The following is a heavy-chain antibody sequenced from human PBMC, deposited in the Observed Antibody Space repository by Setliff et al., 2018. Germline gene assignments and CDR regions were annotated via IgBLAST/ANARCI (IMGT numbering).Heavy chain of an antibody. CDR1: GDSISSSNYH. J-gene: IGHJ4*02. D-gene: IGHD3-3*01. CDR3: ASGGAGFFTSGR. Sequence: SETLSLTCTVSGDSISSSNYHWAWIRQSPGQGLEWIGNIDYSGSNYYYNPSLKSRVTISVDTSKNQFSLKLNSATAADTAVYYCASGGAGFFTSGRWGQGTLVTVSS. CDR2: IDYSGSNY. V-gene: IGHV4-39*01.